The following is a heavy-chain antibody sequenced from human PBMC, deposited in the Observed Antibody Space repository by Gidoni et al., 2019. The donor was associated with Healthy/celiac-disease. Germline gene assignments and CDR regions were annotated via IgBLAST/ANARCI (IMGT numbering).Heavy chain of an antibody. CDR1: GCSLRSGGYS. CDR3: ARRKGYSYGLRYYYYYMDV. CDR2: IYHSGST. J-gene: IGHJ6*03. D-gene: IGHD5-18*01. V-gene: IGHV4-30-2*01. Sequence: QLQLQESGSGLVTPSQTLSLTCAVSGCSLRSGGYSWSWIRQPPGKGLEWIGYIYHSGSTYYNPSLKSRVTISVDRSKNQFSLKLSSVTAADTAVYYCARRKGYSYGLRYYYYYMDVWGKGTTVTVSS.